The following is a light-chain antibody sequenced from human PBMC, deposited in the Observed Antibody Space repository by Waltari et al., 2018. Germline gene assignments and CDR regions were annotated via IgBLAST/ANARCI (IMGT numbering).Light chain of an antibody. J-gene: IGKJ2*01. CDR1: QNIGNF. Sequence: DIQMTQSPSFLSASVGDRVTITCRASQNIGNFLNWYQHRAGEAPKFLIYTASRLQSGVPSRFSGSGSGTDFTQTINSLQREDFASYYCQHYSNSPYTFGQGTKLDIK. CDR2: TAS. CDR3: QHYSNSPYT. V-gene: IGKV1-39*01.